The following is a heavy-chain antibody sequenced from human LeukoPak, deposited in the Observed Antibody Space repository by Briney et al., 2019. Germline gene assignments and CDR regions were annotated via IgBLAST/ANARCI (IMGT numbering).Heavy chain of an antibody. CDR3: ARHKRFTEGGSGAFDY. Sequence: SETLSLTCTVSGDSIGGYHWSWIRQSPGKGLEWIGYIYYSGSTNYSPSLKSRVTISADTSQNQFSLKLTSVTAAETGVYYCARHKRFTEGGSGAFDYRGQGTLVTVSS. D-gene: IGHD3-10*01. CDR1: GDSIGGYH. J-gene: IGHJ4*02. V-gene: IGHV4-59*08. CDR2: IYYSGST.